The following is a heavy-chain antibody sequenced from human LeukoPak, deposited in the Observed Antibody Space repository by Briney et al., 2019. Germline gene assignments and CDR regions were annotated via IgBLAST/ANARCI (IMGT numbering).Heavy chain of an antibody. CDR1: GYTLTELS. V-gene: IGHV1-24*01. D-gene: IGHD3-10*01. Sequence: ASVKVSCKVSGYTLTELSMHWVRQAPGEGLEWMGGFDPEDGETIYAQKFQGRVTMTEDTSTDTAYMELSSLRSEDTAVYYCATGPYGSGSYYRSPEYWGQGTLVTVSS. CDR2: FDPEDGET. J-gene: IGHJ4*02. CDR3: ATGPYGSGSYYRSPEY.